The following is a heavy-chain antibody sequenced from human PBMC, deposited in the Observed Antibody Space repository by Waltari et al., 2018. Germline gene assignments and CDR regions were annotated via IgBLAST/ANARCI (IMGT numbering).Heavy chain of an antibody. CDR1: GFTFDDYA. D-gene: IGHD4-17*01. Sequence: EVQLVESGGGLVQPGRSLRLSCAASGFTFDDYAMHWVRQAPGTGLEWVSGIGWNSGSIGYAESVKGRVTISRDNAKNSLYLQMNSLRAEDTALYYCAKDRDYGDSRGYYYGMDVWGQGTTVTVSS. V-gene: IGHV3-9*01. J-gene: IGHJ6*02. CDR3: AKDRDYGDSRGYYYGMDV. CDR2: IGWNSGSI.